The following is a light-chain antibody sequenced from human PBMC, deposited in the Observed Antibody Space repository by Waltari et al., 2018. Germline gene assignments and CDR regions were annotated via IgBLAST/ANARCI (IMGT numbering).Light chain of an antibody. CDR3: QQYSTYSWT. CDR1: QSISRW. V-gene: IGKV1-5*03. J-gene: IGKJ1*01. CDR2: KAS. Sequence: DIQMTQSPSTLSASVGDRVTITCRASQSISRWFAWYQQKPGKAPKILIHKASTLESGVPSRFSGSGSGTEFTLTISSLQPDDFATYHCQQYSTYSWTFGQGTKVEIK.